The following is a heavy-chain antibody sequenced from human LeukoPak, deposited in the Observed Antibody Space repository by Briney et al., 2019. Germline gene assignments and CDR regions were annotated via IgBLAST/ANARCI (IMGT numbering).Heavy chain of an antibody. CDR2: INGDGIST. CDR3: ARDGWVDY. J-gene: IGHJ4*02. Sequence: PGGSLRLSCAASGFTFSSYWIHWVRQAPGKGLVWVARINGDGISTTYADSVKGRFTISRDNARNTVYLQMISLRGEDTAVYYCARDGWVDYWGQGTLVTVSS. D-gene: IGHD1-26*01. V-gene: IGHV3-74*01. CDR1: GFTFSSYW.